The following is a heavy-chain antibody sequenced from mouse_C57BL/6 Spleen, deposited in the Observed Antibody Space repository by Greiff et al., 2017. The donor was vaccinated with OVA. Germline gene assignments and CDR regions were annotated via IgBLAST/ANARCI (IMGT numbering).Heavy chain of an antibody. D-gene: IGHD1-1*01. CDR3: ARLGGSRGHWYFDV. Sequence: VQLQQPGTELVKPGASVKLSCKASGYTFTSSWMHWVKQRPGQGLEWIGNINPSNGGTNYNEKFKSKATLTVDKSSSTAYMQLSSLTSEDSAVYYCARLGGSRGHWYFDVWGTGTTVTVSS. CDR1: GYTFTSSW. CDR2: INPSNGGT. V-gene: IGHV1-53*01. J-gene: IGHJ1*03.